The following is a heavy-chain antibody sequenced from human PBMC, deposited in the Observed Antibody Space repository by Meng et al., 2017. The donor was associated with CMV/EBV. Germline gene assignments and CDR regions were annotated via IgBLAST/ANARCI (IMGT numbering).Heavy chain of an antibody. Sequence: SYAISWVRQAPGQGLEWMGGIIPIFGTANYAQKFQGRVTITADESTSTAYMELSSLRSEDTAVYYCARDLPREMATIGRYYYGMDVWGQGTTVTVSS. CDR1: SYA. J-gene: IGHJ6*02. V-gene: IGHV1-69*01. CDR2: IIPIFGTA. CDR3: ARDLPREMATIGRYYYGMDV. D-gene: IGHD5-24*01.